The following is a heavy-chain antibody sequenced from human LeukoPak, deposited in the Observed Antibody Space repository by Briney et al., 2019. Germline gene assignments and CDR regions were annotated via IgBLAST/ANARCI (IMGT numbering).Heavy chain of an antibody. Sequence: GGSLRLSCAASGFTFRGNAMSWVRQAPGKGLAWVSAMSGSGYYTYYVESVKGRFTISRDNSKNTLYLHMNSLRADDTAVYYCAKMEGQRLYDYCMDVWGRGTTVTVSS. CDR2: MSGSGYYT. D-gene: IGHD3-3*01. V-gene: IGHV3-23*01. J-gene: IGHJ6*03. CDR3: AKMEGQRLYDYCMDV. CDR1: GFTFRGNA.